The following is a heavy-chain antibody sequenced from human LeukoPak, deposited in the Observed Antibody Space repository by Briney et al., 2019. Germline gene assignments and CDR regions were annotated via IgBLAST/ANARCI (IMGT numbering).Heavy chain of an antibody. CDR1: GFSFCSYA. CDR2: ISYDGSNK. J-gene: IGHJ4*02. Sequence: GGTLRLSCAASGFSFCSYAMHGVRQAPGKGLEWVAVISYDGSNKYYADSVKGRFTISRDNSKNTLYLQINSLRAEDTAVYYCARGADRFGESLQNYWGQGTLVTVSS. D-gene: IGHD3-10*01. V-gene: IGHV3-30*04. CDR3: ARGADRFGESLQNY.